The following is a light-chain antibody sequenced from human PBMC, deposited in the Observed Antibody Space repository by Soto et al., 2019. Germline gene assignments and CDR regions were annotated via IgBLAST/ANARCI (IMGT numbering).Light chain of an antibody. CDR2: KAS. CDR1: QSISAW. Sequence: DIQITQSPSTLSSSVGDRVSINCRAIQSISAWLAWYQQKPGKAPRLLIYKASTLEIGVPSRFSGSGSGTEFTLTISSLQPDDVAIYYCQQYNDYSWTFGQGTKVDIK. J-gene: IGKJ1*01. CDR3: QQYNDYSWT. V-gene: IGKV1-5*03.